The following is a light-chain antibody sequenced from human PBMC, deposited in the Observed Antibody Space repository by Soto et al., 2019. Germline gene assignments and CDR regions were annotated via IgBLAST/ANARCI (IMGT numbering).Light chain of an antibody. CDR3: QQRSNWLST. CDR1: QRVSSY. J-gene: IGKJ5*01. Sequence: ELVLTQSPATLSLSPGDRATLSCRASQRVSSYLAWYQPKPGQAPRLLIYDASNRATGIPARFSGSGSGTDFTLTISSLEPEDCAVYYCQQRSNWLSTFGQGTRLEIK. CDR2: DAS. V-gene: IGKV3-11*01.